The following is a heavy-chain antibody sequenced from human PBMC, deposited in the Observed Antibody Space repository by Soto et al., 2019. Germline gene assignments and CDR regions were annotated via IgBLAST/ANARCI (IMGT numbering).Heavy chain of an antibody. V-gene: IGHV4-59*02. CDR2: IYFSGST. J-gene: IGHJ4*02. Sequence: ASETLSLTCTVSGGSVTTSWWSWIRQPPGKGLEWIGYIYFSGSTIYNPSLRSRATIALDTSKNQFSLRLSSLTAADTAVYYCARDEATMVRGIGNFDSWGPGTLVTVSS. D-gene: IGHD3-10*01. CDR3: ARDEATMVRGIGNFDS. CDR1: GGSVTTSW.